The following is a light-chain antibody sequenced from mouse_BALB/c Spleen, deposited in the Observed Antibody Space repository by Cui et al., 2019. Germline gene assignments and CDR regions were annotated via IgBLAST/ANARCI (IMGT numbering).Light chain of an antibody. V-gene: IGKV4-68*01. Sequence: QIVLTQSPALMSASPGEKVTMTCSASSSVSYMYWYQQKPRSSPKPWIYLTSNLASGVPARFSGSGSGTSYSLTISSMEAEDAATYYCQQWSSNPFTCGSGTKLEIK. CDR2: LTS. J-gene: IGKJ4*01. CDR1: SSVSY. CDR3: QQWSSNPFT.